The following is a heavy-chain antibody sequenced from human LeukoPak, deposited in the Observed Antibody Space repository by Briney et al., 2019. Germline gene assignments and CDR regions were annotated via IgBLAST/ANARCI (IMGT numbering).Heavy chain of an antibody. CDR3: ATNRGGSGTYYIDY. CDR2: ISYDGSNK. Sequence: GGCLRLSCAASGFSFSTYAMHWGRQAPGKGLEWVALISYDGSNKYHADSVKGRFTLSRDNSKNTLNLQMNSLRDEDTAVYYCATNRGGSGTYYIDYCGERSVVADSS. V-gene: IGHV3-30-3*01. CDR1: GFSFSTYA. J-gene: IGHJ4*02. D-gene: IGHD3-10*01.